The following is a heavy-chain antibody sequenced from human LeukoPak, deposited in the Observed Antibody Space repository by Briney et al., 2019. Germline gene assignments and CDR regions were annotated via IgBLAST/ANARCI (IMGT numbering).Heavy chain of an antibody. CDR3: ARGGYGYFTSRNYFDP. D-gene: IGHD5-18*01. CDR2: SYYRGST. V-gene: IGHV4-59*02. CDR1: GGSVSSFY. Sequence: SETLSLTCTVSGGSVSSFYWSWIRQPPGKRLEWIGYSYYRGSTNYNPSLKSRVTISIDTSKNQVSLNLKSVTAADTAVYYCARGGYGYFTSRNYFDPWGQGTLVIVSS. J-gene: IGHJ5*02.